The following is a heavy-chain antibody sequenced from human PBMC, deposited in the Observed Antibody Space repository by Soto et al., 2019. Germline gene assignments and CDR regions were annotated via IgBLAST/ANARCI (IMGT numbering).Heavy chain of an antibody. CDR3: ARYNSYAIDY. J-gene: IGHJ4*02. CDR1: GTSISSYY. V-gene: IGHV4-59*01. D-gene: IGHD2-8*01. CDR2: IHYSGTT. Sequence: SETLSLTCTVSGTSISSYYWSWSRQPPGKGLEWIANIHYSGTTNYNPSLASRVTLSVDTSKNQFSLKMTSVTAADRAMYFCARYNSYAIDYWGRGTLVTVSS.